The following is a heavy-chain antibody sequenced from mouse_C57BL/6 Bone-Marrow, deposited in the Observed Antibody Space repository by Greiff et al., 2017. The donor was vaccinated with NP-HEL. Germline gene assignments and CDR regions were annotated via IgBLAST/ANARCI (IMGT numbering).Heavy chain of an antibody. Sequence: QVQLQQSGAELMKPGASVKLSCKATGYTFTGYWIEWVKQRPGHGLEWIGEILPGSGSTNYNEKFTGKATFTADTSSNPASMQLSSLTTEDSAIYTGEKRPIPPVVATDDWGQGTTLTVSS. D-gene: IGHD1-1*02. CDR3: EKRPIPPVVATDD. J-gene: IGHJ2*01. CDR1: GYTFTGYW. CDR2: ILPGSGST. V-gene: IGHV1-9*01.